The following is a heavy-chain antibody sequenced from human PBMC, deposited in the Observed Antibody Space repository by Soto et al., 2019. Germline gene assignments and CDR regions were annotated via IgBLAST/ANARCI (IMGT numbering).Heavy chain of an antibody. Sequence: GGSLRLSCAASGFTFSSYGMHWVRQAPGKGLEWVAVIWYDGSNKYYADSVKGRFTISRDNSKNTLYLQMNSLRAEDTAVYYCARDGGYSSSPYYYYGMDVWGQGTTVTVSS. J-gene: IGHJ6*02. D-gene: IGHD6-13*01. CDR2: IWYDGSNK. CDR3: ARDGGYSSSPYYYYGMDV. V-gene: IGHV3-33*01. CDR1: GFTFSSYG.